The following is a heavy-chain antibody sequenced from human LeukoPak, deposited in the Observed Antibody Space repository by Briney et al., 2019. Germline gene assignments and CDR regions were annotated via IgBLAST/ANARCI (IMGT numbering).Heavy chain of an antibody. D-gene: IGHD2-21*01. Sequence: GASVKVSCKASGGNFNNNVFTWVRQAPGQGLEWMGETNPITGAPNFAQTFQGRLTITTDESTSTLYMGLSSLRSEDTAVYFCASDSRDLPDNYYYMAVWGTGTTVTVSS. CDR1: GGNFNNNV. J-gene: IGHJ6*03. CDR2: TNPITGAP. CDR3: ASDSRDLPDNYYYMAV. V-gene: IGHV1-69*05.